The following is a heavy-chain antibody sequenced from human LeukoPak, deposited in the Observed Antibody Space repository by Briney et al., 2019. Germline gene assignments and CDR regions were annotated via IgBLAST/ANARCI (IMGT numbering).Heavy chain of an antibody. CDR2: IIPIFGTA. CDR1: GGTFSSYA. V-gene: IGHV1-69*05. D-gene: IGHD4-11*01. CDR3: ARSKTTVTTLYYYYYYMDV. Sequence: SVKVSCKASGGTFSSYAIGWVRQAPGQGLEWMGGIIPIFGTANYAQKFQGRVTITTDESTSTAYMELSSLRSEDTAVYYCARSKTTVTTLYYYYYYMDVWGKGTTVTVSS. J-gene: IGHJ6*03.